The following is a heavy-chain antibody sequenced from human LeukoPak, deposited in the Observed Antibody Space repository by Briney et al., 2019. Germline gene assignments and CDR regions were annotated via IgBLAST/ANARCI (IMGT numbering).Heavy chain of an antibody. CDR2: INPSGGST. J-gene: IGHJ4*02. CDR1: GYTFTSYY. V-gene: IGHV1-46*01. Sequence: ASVKVSCKASGYTFTSYYMHWVRQAPGQGLEWMGIINPSGGSTSYAQKFQGRVTMTRDTSISTAYMELSRLRSDDTAVYYCARVPNYYGSGSYVLDYWGQGTLVTVSS. D-gene: IGHD3-10*01. CDR3: ARVPNYYGSGSYVLDY.